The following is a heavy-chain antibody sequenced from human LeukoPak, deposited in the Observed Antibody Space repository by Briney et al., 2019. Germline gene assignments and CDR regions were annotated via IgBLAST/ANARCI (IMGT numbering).Heavy chain of an antibody. CDR1: GYTLTELS. CDR3: SSGDRAYSGQGY. CDR2: FDPEDGET. V-gene: IGHV1-24*01. J-gene: IGHJ4*02. D-gene: IGHD5-12*01. Sequence: ASVTVSCKVSGYTLTELSMHWVRQAPGKGLEWMGGFDPEDGETIYAQKFQGRVTMTEDTSTDTAYMGLSSLRSEDTAVYYCSSGDRAYSGQGYWGQGTLVTVSS.